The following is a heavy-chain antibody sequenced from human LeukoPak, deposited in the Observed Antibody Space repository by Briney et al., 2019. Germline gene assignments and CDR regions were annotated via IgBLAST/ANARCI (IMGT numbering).Heavy chain of an antibody. Sequence: GGSLRLSCAASGFTFSSYAMSWVRQAPGKGLEWVSAISGSGGSTYYADSVKGRSTISRDNSKNTLYLQMNSLRAEDTAVYYCARDAGYYDSSGYSLDYWGQGTLVTVSS. J-gene: IGHJ4*02. CDR2: ISGSGGST. V-gene: IGHV3-23*01. D-gene: IGHD3-22*01. CDR1: GFTFSSYA. CDR3: ARDAGYYDSSGYSLDY.